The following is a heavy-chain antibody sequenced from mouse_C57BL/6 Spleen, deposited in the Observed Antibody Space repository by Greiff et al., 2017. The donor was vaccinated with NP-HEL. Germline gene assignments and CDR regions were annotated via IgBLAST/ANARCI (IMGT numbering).Heavy chain of an antibody. CDR3: AREKDYDYVLDY. CDR2: IYPGDGDT. J-gene: IGHJ2*01. Sequence: VQLQQSGPELVKPGASVKISCKASGYAFSSSWMNWVKQRPGKGLEWIGRIYPGDGDTNYNGKFKGKATLTADKSSSTAYMQLSSLTSEDSAVYFCAREKDYDYVLDYWGQGTTLTVSS. CDR1: GYAFSSSW. D-gene: IGHD2-4*01. V-gene: IGHV1-82*01.